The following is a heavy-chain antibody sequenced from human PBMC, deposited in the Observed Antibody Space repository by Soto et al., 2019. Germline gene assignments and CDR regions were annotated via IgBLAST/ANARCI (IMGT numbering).Heavy chain of an antibody. CDR3: ARDRISSGWYPSYYYYYYGMDV. CDR1: GFTFSSYW. CDR2: INSDGSST. D-gene: IGHD6-19*01. Sequence: PGGSLRLSCAASGFTFSSYWMHWVRQAPGKGLVWVSRINSDGSSTSYADSVKGRFTISRDSAKNTLYLQMNSLRAEDTAVYYCARDRISSGWYPSYYYYYYGMDVWGQGTTVTVSS. V-gene: IGHV3-74*01. J-gene: IGHJ6*02.